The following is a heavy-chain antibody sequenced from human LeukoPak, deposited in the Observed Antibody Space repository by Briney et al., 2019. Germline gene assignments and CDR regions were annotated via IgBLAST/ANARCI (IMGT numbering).Heavy chain of an antibody. CDR3: ARDARYYYGMDV. J-gene: IGHJ6*02. CDR1: GFNFGSYW. CDR2: MRQDESEK. Sequence: KPGGSPRLSCAASGFNFGSYWMSWVRQAPGKGLEWVANMRQDESEKYYVDSVKGRITISRDNAKNSLYLQMNSLRGEDTAVYYCARDARYYYGMDVWGQGTTVTVSS. V-gene: IGHV3-7*05. D-gene: IGHD2-15*01.